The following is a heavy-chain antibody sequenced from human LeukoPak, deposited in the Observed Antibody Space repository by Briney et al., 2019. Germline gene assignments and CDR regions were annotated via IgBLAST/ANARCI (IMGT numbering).Heavy chain of an antibody. D-gene: IGHD6-19*01. V-gene: IGHV1-69*05. CDR1: GGTFSSYA. CDR2: IIPIFGTA. J-gene: IGHJ5*02. CDR3: ARGAVAGNWFDP. Sequence: ASVKVSCKASGGTFSSYAISWVRQAPGQGLEWMGGIIPIFGTANYAQKFQGRVTITTDESTSTAYMELSSLRSEDTAVYYCARGAVAGNWFDPWGQGTLVTVSS.